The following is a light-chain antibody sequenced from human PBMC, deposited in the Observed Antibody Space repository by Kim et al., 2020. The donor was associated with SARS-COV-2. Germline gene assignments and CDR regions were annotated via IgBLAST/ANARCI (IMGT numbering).Light chain of an antibody. CDR3: QSADSSDTFWV. CDR1: ALPKQY. Sequence: SYELTQPPSVSVSPGQTARINCSGDALPKQYAYWFQQKPGQAPVVVIYEDTERPTGIPERFSGSTSGTTVTLTISGVQAEDEADYYCQSADSSDTFWVFG. CDR2: EDT. J-gene: IGLJ3*02. V-gene: IGLV3-25*03.